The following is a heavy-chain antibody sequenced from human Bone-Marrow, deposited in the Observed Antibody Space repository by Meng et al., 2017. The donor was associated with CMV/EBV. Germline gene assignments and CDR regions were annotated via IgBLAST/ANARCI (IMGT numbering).Heavy chain of an antibody. Sequence: SETLSLTCAVYGGSFSGYYWSWIRQPPGKGLEWIGEINHSGSTNYNPSLKSRVTISVDTSKNQFSLKLSSVTAADTAVYYCARRGAIGSSWYHHWGQGTLVTVSS. J-gene: IGHJ5*02. CDR2: INHSGST. CDR3: ARRGAIGSSWYHH. V-gene: IGHV4-34*01. CDR1: GGSFSGYY. D-gene: IGHD6-13*01.